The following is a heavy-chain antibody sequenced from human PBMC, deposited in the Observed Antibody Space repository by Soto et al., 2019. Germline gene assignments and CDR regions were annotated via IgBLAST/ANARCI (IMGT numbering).Heavy chain of an antibody. CDR3: SRDTGSRSPWYYFDS. CDR2: INYSGST. V-gene: IGHV4-59*01. Sequence: QVQLQESGPGLVKPSETLSLTCTVSGGSISSYYWSWIRQPPGKGLEWSGYINYSGSTNYNPSLNSRVTISLDTSTNPFSLKLRSVTAADTAVYYCSRDTGSRSPWYYFDSWGQGALVPVSS. CDR1: GGSISSYY. D-gene: IGHD6-13*01. J-gene: IGHJ4*02.